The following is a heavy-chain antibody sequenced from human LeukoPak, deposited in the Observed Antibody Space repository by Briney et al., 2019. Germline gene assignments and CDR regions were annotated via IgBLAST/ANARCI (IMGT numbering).Heavy chain of an antibody. Sequence: GGSLRLSCAVSGFTFSSYDMTWVRQAPGKGLEWGSAISGSGGTTYYADSVKGRFTISRDNSKDTLYLQMNSLRAEDTAIYYCAKDMLPPGSSVAAPRYYSDYWGQGTLVTVSS. D-gene: IGHD6-19*01. CDR2: ISGSGGTT. J-gene: IGHJ4*02. V-gene: IGHV3-23*01. CDR3: AKDMLPPGSSVAAPRYYSDY. CDR1: GFTFSSYD.